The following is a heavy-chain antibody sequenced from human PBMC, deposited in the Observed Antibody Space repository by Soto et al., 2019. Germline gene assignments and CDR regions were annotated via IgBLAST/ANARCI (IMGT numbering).Heavy chain of an antibody. CDR3: ARAEGIAARPGWFDP. V-gene: IGHV4-30-2*01. D-gene: IGHD6-6*01. J-gene: IGHJ5*02. CDR2: IYHSGST. CDR1: GGSISSGGYS. Sequence: TLSLTCAVSGGSISSGGYSWSWIRQPPGKGLEWIGYIYHSGSTYYNPSLKSRVTISVDRSKNQFSLKLSSVTAADTAVYYCARAEGIAARPGWFDPWGQGTLVTVSS.